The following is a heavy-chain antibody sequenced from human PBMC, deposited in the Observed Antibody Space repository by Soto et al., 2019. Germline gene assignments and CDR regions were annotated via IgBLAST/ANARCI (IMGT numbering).Heavy chain of an antibody. CDR1: GYTFTGYY. J-gene: IGHJ4*02. CDR3: ARDYEILTGYNYFDY. CDR2: INPNSGGT. V-gene: IGHV1-2*02. Sequence: ASVKVSCKASGYTFTGYYMHWVRQAPGQGLEWMGWINPNSGGTNYAQKFQGRVIMTRDTSISTAYMELSRLRSDDTAVYYCARDYEILTGYNYFDYWGQGTLITVSS. D-gene: IGHD3-9*01.